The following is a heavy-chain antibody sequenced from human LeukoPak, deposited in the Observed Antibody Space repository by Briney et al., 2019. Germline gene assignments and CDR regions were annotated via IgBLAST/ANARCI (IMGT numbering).Heavy chain of an antibody. CDR3: ARLVLNWFDP. CDR1: GGSISSYY. J-gene: IGHJ5*02. Sequence: SETLSLTCTVSGGSISSYYWSWIRQPPGKGLEWIGSIYYSGSTYYNPSLKSRVTISVDTSKNQFSLKLSSVTAADTAVYYCARLVLNWFDPWGQGTPVTVSS. V-gene: IGHV4-59*05. CDR2: IYYSGST. D-gene: IGHD3-9*01.